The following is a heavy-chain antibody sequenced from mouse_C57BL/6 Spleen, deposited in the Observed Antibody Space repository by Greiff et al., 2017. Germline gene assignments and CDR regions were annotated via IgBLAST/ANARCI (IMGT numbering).Heavy chain of an antibody. CDR2: IDPSDSYT. V-gene: IGHV1-69*01. CDR1: GYTFTSYW. J-gene: IGHJ2*01. Sequence: QVQLQQPGAELVMPGASVKLSCKASGYTFTSYWMHWVKQRPGQGLEWIGEIDPSDSYTNYNQKFKGKSTVTVDKSSSTAYMQLSSLTSEDSAVYYCASSRDCYGSSLFDYWGQGTTLTVSS. D-gene: IGHD1-1*01. CDR3: ASSRDCYGSSLFDY.